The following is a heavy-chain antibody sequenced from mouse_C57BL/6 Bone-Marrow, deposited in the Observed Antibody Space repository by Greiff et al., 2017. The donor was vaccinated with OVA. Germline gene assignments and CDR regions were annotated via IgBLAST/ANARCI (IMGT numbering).Heavy chain of an antibody. CDR3: ARDARDYYGSGAMDY. CDR2: SRNKANDYTT. J-gene: IGHJ4*01. Sequence: EVKLVESGGGLVQSGRSLRLSCATSGFTFSDFYMEWVRQAPGKGLEWIAASRNKANDYTTEYSASVKGRFIVSRDTSQSILYLQMNALRAEDTAIYYCARDARDYYGSGAMDYWGQGTSVTVSS. D-gene: IGHD1-1*01. V-gene: IGHV7-1*01. CDR1: GFTFSDFY.